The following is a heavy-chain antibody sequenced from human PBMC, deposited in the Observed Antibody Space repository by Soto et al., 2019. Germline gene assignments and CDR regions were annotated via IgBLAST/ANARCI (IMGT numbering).Heavy chain of an antibody. CDR3: ARGAPQLSRLGYYYYGMDV. CDR1: GYTFTSYG. J-gene: IGHJ6*02. CDR2: ISAYNGNT. V-gene: IGHV1-18*01. D-gene: IGHD6-13*01. Sequence: KKRGASVKVSCKASGYTFTSYGISWVRQAPGQGLEWMGWISAYNGNTNYAQKLQGRVTMTTDTSTSTAYMELRSLRSDDTAVYYCARGAPQLSRLGYYYYGMDVWGQGTTVTVSS.